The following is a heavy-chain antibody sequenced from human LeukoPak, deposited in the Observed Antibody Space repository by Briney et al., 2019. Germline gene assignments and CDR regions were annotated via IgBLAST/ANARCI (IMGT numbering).Heavy chain of an antibody. CDR3: ASSSGYWYYFDY. D-gene: IGHD3-22*01. Sequence: NPSETLSLTCTVSGGSISSYYWSWIRQPPGKGLEWIGYIYYSGSTNYNPSPKSRVTISVDTSKNQFSLKLSSVTAADTAVYYCASSSGYWYYFDYWGQGTLVTVSS. CDR2: IYYSGST. J-gene: IGHJ4*02. CDR1: GGSISSYY. V-gene: IGHV4-59*01.